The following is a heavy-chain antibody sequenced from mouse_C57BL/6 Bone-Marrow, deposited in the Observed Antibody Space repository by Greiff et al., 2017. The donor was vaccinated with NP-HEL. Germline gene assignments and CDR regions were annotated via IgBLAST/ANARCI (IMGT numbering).Heavy chain of an antibody. Sequence: VQLQQSGPELVKPGASVKISCKASGYAFSSSWMNWVKQRPGKGLEWIGRLYPGDGDTNYNGKFKGKATLTADKSSSTAYMQLSSLTSEDSAVYFGARSRGFAYWGQGTLVTVSA. CDR2: LYPGDGDT. V-gene: IGHV1-82*01. CDR1: GYAFSSSW. J-gene: IGHJ3*01. CDR3: ARSRGFAY.